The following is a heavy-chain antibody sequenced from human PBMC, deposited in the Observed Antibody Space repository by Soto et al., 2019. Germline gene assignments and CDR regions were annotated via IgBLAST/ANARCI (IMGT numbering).Heavy chain of an antibody. CDR2: ISDDGSTA. J-gene: IGHJ4*02. V-gene: IGHV3-74*01. CDR3: ARGPRVSSTGTGAH. D-gene: IGHD1-1*01. Sequence: VGSLRLSCAVSGFTFSAYWMHWVRQVPGKGLTWVSRISDDGSTATYADSVKGRFVISRDNAKNSLYLEMNTLRADDSGLYYCARGPRVSSTGTGAHWGRGTLVTVSS. CDR1: GFTFSAYW.